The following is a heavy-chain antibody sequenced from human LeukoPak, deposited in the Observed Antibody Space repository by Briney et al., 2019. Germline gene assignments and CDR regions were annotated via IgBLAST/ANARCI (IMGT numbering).Heavy chain of an antibody. CDR2: MNPNSGNT. J-gene: IGHJ5*02. V-gene: IGHV1-8*01. CDR3: ARVGDTMVRGVIYNWFDP. Sequence: ASVKVSCKASGYTFTSYDINWVRQATGQGLEWMGWMNPNSGNTGYAQKFQGRVTMTRNTSISTAYMELSSLRSEDTAVYYCARVGDTMVRGVIYNWFDPWGQGILVTVSS. CDR1: GYTFTSYD. D-gene: IGHD3-10*01.